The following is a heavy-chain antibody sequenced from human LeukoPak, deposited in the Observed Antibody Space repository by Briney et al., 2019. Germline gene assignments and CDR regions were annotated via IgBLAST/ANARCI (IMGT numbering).Heavy chain of an antibody. D-gene: IGHD6-13*01. CDR1: GYTLTELS. V-gene: IGHV1-24*01. J-gene: IGHJ4*02. CDR2: FDPEDGET. CDR3: ATRYSHFDY. Sequence: GASVNVSCQVSGYTLTELSMHWVRQAPGKGLEWMGGFDPEDGETIYAQKFQGRVTMPEDTSTDTAYMELSSLRSEDTAVYYCATRYSHFDYWGQGTLVTVSS.